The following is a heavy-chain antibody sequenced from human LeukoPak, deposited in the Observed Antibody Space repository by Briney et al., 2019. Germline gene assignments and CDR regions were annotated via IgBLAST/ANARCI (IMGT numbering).Heavy chain of an antibody. D-gene: IGHD1-26*01. CDR2: INPNSGGT. CDR3: ARDPGIVGDLDP. V-gene: IGHV1-2*02. CDR1: GYTFTGYY. Sequence: EASVKVSCKASGYTFTGYYMHWVRQAPGRGLEWMGWINPNSGGTNYAQKFQGRVTMTRDTSISTAYMELSRLRSDDTAVYYCARDPGIVGDLDPWGQGTLVTVSS. J-gene: IGHJ5*02.